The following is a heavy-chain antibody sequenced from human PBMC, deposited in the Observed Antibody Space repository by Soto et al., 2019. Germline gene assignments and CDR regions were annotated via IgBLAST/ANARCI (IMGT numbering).Heavy chain of an antibody. CDR1: GDSISSYY. CDR3: ARASCLTCSFDY. J-gene: IGHJ4*02. CDR2: ISYSGST. D-gene: IGHD2-15*01. Sequence: QVQLQESGPGLVKPSETLSLTCTVSGDSISSYYWNWIRQPPGKGPEWTGYISYSGSTNYNPSLKRRVTISVDTSKNQFSLNLISVTAADTAVYYCARASCLTCSFDYWGQGTLVTVSS. V-gene: IGHV4-59*01.